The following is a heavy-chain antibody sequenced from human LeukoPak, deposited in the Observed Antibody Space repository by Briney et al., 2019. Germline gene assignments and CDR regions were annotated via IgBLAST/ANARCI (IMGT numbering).Heavy chain of an antibody. Sequence: PGGSLRLSCEASGFTFSTYGMHWVRQAPGKGLEWVAVISYDERNKYYADSVKGRFTISRDNSKNALYLQMNSLRPEDTAMYYCAKREMAKINQPNYLCYWGQGNLGTVSS. V-gene: IGHV3-30*18. CDR1: GFTFSTYG. D-gene: IGHD5-24*01. J-gene: IGHJ4*02. CDR2: ISYDERNK. CDR3: AKREMAKINQPNYLCY.